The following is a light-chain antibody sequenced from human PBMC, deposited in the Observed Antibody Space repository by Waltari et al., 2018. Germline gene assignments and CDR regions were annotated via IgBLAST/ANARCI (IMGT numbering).Light chain of an antibody. J-gene: IGKJ1*01. CDR1: QSISSY. V-gene: IGKV1-39*01. CDR2: AAS. CDR3: QQSYSTPPA. Sequence: DIQMTQSPSSLSASVGDRVTITCRASQSISSYLNWYQQKPGKAPKLLIYAASSLQSGVPSRFSGSGSWTDFTLTINSLQPEDFATYYCQQSYSTPPAFGQGTKVEIK.